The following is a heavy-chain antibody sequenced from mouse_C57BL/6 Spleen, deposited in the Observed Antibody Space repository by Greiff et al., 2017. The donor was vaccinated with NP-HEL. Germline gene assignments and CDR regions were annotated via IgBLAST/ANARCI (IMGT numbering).Heavy chain of an antibody. CDR1: GYTFTSYW. V-gene: IGHV1-52*01. Sequence: QVQLQQPGAELVRPGSSVKLSCKASGYTFTSYWMHWVKQRPIQGLEWIGNIDPSDSETHYNQKFKDKATLTVDKSSSTAYMQLSSLTSEDSAVYYCARRYYGSSYEGFDDWGQGTTLTVSS. J-gene: IGHJ2*01. D-gene: IGHD1-1*01. CDR3: ARRYYGSSYEGFDD. CDR2: IDPSDSET.